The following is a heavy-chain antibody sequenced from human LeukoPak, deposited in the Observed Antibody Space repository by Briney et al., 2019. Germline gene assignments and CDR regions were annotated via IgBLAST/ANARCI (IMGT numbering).Heavy chain of an antibody. CDR2: MSSVT. CDR1: GFTFSNFA. V-gene: IGHV3-23*01. J-gene: IGHJ5*02. Sequence: GGSLRLSCAASGFTFSNFAMSGVRQAPGKGLEWVSAMSSVTYYADSVKGRFTISRDDSKSTLFLQMNSLRAEDTAVYYCARDVGHPRDDPWGQGTLVTVSS. CDR3: ARDVGHPRDDP.